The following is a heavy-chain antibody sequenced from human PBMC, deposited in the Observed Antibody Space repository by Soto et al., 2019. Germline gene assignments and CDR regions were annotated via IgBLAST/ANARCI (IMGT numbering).Heavy chain of an antibody. Sequence: EVQLVESGGGLVKPGGSLRLSCAASGFTFSSYSMNWVRQAPGKGLEWVSSISSSSSYIYYADSVKGRFTISRDNAKNSLYLQMNSLRAEDTALYYCAMGYDFWGGSKPEGFDSWGQGTLVTVSS. CDR1: GFTFSSYS. CDR2: ISSSSSYI. J-gene: IGHJ4*02. CDR3: AMGYDFWGGSKPEGFDS. D-gene: IGHD3-3*01. V-gene: IGHV3-21*01.